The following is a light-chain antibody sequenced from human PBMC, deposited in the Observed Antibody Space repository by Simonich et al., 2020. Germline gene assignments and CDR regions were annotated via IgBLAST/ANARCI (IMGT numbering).Light chain of an antibody. CDR1: QSISSY. Sequence: DIQITQSPSSLSASVGDRITITCRESQSISSYLNWYQQKPGKAPKLLIYAASSLQSGVPSRFSGSGSGTDFTLTISSLQPEEFATYYCQQSYSTPLTFGGGTKVEIK. CDR3: QQSYSTPLT. CDR2: AAS. V-gene: IGKV1-39*01. J-gene: IGKJ4*01.